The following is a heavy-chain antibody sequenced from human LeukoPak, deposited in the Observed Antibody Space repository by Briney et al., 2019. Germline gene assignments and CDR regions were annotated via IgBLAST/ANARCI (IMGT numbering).Heavy chain of an antibody. J-gene: IGHJ4*02. CDR1: GFTFSNYA. CDR2: IGGST. Sequence: GGSLRLSCAASGFTFSNYAMTWVRQAPGEGLEWVSAIGGSTYYADSVKGRFTISRDNSKNTLYLQMNSLRAEDTAVYYCARFSLGLWHYDSSGNHFDYWGQGTLVTVSS. CDR3: ARFSLGLWHYDSSGNHFDY. V-gene: IGHV3-23*01. D-gene: IGHD3-22*01.